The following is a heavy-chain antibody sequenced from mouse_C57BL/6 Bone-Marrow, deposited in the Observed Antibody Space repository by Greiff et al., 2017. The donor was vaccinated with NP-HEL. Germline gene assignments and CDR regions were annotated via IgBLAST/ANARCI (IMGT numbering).Heavy chain of an antibody. Sequence: QVQLQQSGAELARPGASVKLSCKASGYTFTSYGISWVKQRTGQGLEWIGEIYPRSGNTYYNEKFKGKATLTADKSSSTAYMELRSLTSEDSAVYFCARGVYYGSLDYWGQGTTRTVSS. V-gene: IGHV1-81*01. CDR2: IYPRSGNT. CDR1: GYTFTSYG. J-gene: IGHJ2*01. D-gene: IGHD1-1*01. CDR3: ARGVYYGSLDY.